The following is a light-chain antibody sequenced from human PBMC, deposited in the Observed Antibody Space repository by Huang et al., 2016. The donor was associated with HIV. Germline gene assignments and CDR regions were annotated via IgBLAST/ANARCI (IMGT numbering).Light chain of an antibody. CDR1: QSVLFSSNNENF. V-gene: IGKV4-1*01. CDR3: QQYYDTPYT. Sequence: DIVMTQSPDSLAVSLGERATINCKSSQSVLFSSNNENFLAWYQQKPGQPPKLLIYWASTRESGVPDRVSGSGSGTDFTLTISSLQAEDVAVYYCQQYYDTPYTFGQGTKLEIK. CDR2: WAS. J-gene: IGKJ2*01.